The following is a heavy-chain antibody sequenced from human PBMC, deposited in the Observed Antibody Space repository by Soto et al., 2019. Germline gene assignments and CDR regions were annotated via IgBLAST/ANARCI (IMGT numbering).Heavy chain of an antibody. Sequence: QVQLQESGPGLVKPSQTLSLTCTVSGGSISSGGYYWSWIRQHPGKGLEWIGYIYYSGSTYYNPPLTSRVTSSVDTSKNHFSLKLRSVTAAETAVYYCARDRSGYLGAFDIWGQGTMVTVSS. D-gene: IGHD3-3*01. CDR3: ARDRSGYLGAFDI. CDR2: IYYSGST. V-gene: IGHV4-31*03. CDR1: GGSISSGGYY. J-gene: IGHJ3*02.